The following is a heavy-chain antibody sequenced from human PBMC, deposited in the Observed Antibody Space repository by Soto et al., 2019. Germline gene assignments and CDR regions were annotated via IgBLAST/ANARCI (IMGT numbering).Heavy chain of an antibody. Sequence: GASVKVSCKASGYIFTGHHIHWVRQAPGRGLEWMGWINPNSGDTEYAQNFQGRVTMTRDTSFNLVYMEMSGLMSDDTAVYYCARDARGTRGFDEMDIWGQGTTVTVSS. CDR1: GYIFTGHH. J-gene: IGHJ6*02. D-gene: IGHD3-9*01. V-gene: IGHV1-2*02. CDR3: ARDARGTRGFDEMDI. CDR2: INPNSGDT.